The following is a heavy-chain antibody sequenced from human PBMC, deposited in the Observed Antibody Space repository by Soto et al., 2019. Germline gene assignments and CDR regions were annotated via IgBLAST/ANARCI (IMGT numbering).Heavy chain of an antibody. D-gene: IGHD3-22*01. Sequence: PSETLSLTCTVSGGSISSGDYYWSWIRQPPGKGLEWIAYIYYSGRNYYNPSLKSRVTISIDTSKNQFSLKLSSVTAADTAVYYCARVPHYDISDKDAFDIWGKGTMVTV. J-gene: IGHJ3*02. V-gene: IGHV4-30-4*01. CDR3: ARVPHYDISDKDAFDI. CDR1: GGSISSGDYY. CDR2: IYYSGRN.